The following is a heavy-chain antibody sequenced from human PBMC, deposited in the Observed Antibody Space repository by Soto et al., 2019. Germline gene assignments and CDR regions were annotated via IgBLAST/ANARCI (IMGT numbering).Heavy chain of an antibody. V-gene: IGHV1-3*01. CDR1: GYTFTSYA. J-gene: IGHJ4*02. Sequence: ASVKVSCKASGYTFTSYAMNWVRQAPGQRLEWMGWINAGNGNTKYSQKFQGRVTITRDTSASTAYMELSSLRSDDTAVYYCARELPPRGSYYPLWGQGTLVTVSS. CDR2: INAGNGNT. D-gene: IGHD1-26*01. CDR3: ARELPPRGSYYPL.